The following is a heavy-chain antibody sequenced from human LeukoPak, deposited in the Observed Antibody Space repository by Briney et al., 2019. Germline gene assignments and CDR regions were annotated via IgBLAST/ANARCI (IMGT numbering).Heavy chain of an antibody. CDR2: FDPEDGET. V-gene: IGHV1-24*01. D-gene: IGHD4-17*01. J-gene: IGHJ3*02. Sequence: GASVQVSCKVSGYTLTELSMHWVRQAPGKGLEWMGGFDPEDGETIYAQKFQGRVTMTEDTPTDTAYMELSSLRSEDTAVYYCATDLAPMTTVTTDAFDIWGQGTMVTVSS. CDR3: ATDLAPMTTVTTDAFDI. CDR1: GYTLTELS.